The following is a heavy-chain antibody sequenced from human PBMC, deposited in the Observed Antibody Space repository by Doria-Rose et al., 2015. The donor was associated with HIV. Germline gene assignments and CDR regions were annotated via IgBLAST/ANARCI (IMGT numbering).Heavy chain of an antibody. J-gene: IGHJ2*01. V-gene: IGHV1-46*01. Sequence: LVQSGAEVKRPGASVKVSCKASGYTFTSYYIHWVRQAPGQGLEWMGVINPSDASTNYTQNFQGRVTVTRDTSTRTVYMELSSLRSEDTAVYYCAREGGFTIFGVVSYWYFDLWGRGTLVSVSS. CDR2: INPSDAST. D-gene: IGHD3-3*01. CDR3: AREGGFTIFGVVSYWYFDL. CDR1: GYTFTSYY.